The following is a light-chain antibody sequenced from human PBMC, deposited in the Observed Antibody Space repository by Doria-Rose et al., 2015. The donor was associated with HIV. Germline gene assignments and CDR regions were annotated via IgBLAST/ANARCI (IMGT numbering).Light chain of an antibody. V-gene: IGLV2-11*01. CDR1: SSDVGGFNY. Sequence: QSALTQPRSVSGSPGQSDTISCTGISSDVGGFNYVSWYQQHPGKAPKLMIYDVNKRPSGVPDRFSGSKSGNTASLTISGLQAEDEADYYCCSYAGSYTLVVFGGGTKLTV. CDR3: CSYAGSYTLVV. CDR2: DVN. J-gene: IGLJ2*01.